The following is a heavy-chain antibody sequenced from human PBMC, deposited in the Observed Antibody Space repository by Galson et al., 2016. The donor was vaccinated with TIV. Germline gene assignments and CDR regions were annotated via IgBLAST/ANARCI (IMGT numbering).Heavy chain of an antibody. CDR2: INAGNGDT. Sequence: SVKVSCKASGYTFTTHPIHWVRQAPGQRPEWMGWINAGNGDTKYSQRFQGRVTFTRDTSASTAYTELSSLTYEDTAVYYCAGGGTDYGGSGYLDYWGQGTLLTVSS. J-gene: IGHJ4*02. V-gene: IGHV1-3*01. CDR3: AGGGTDYGGSGYLDY. D-gene: IGHD4-23*01. CDR1: GYTFTTHP.